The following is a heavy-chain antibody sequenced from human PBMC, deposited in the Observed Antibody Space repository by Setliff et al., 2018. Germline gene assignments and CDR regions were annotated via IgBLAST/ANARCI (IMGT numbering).Heavy chain of an antibody. V-gene: IGHV3-72*01. CDR1: GFTFSAHY. D-gene: IGHD6-25*01. J-gene: IGHJ4*02. Sequence: GGSLRLSCAASGFTFSAHYMDWLRQALGKGLEWVGRIRNKDNSYTTEYAASVKGRFTISRDDSKNSLYLQMNGLKTEDRAVYYCVRDSGNSGMIDYWGQGTPVTVSS. CDR3: VRDSGNSGMIDY. CDR2: IRNKDNSYTT.